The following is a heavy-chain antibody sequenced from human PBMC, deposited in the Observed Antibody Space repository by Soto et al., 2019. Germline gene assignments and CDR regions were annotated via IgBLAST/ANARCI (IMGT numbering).Heavy chain of an antibody. CDR2: IYYSGST. Sequence: SETLSLTCTVSGGSISSYYWSWIRQPPGKGLEWIGYIYYSGSTNYNPSLKSRVTISVDTSKNQFSLKLSSVTAADTAVYYCASLPQWEQRLDAFDIWGQGTMVTVSS. CDR1: GGSISSYY. J-gene: IGHJ3*02. D-gene: IGHD1-26*01. V-gene: IGHV4-59*01. CDR3: ASLPQWEQRLDAFDI.